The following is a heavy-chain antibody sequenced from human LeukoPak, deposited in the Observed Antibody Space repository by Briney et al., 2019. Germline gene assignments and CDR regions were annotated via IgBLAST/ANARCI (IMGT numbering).Heavy chain of an antibody. J-gene: IGHJ4*02. CDR3: AKDHIDY. Sequence: AGGSLRLSCAASGFTFSSYGMHWVRQAPGKGLEWVAVISYDGSNKYYADSVKGRFTISRDNSKNTLYLQMNSLRAEDTAVYYYAKDHIDYWGQGTLVTVSS. CDR1: GFTFSSYG. CDR2: ISYDGSNK. V-gene: IGHV3-30*18.